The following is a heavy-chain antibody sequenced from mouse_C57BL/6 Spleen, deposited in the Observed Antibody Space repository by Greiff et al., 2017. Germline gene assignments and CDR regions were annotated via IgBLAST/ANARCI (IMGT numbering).Heavy chain of an antibody. J-gene: IGHJ3*01. CDR3: ARSSYDYDDGAWFAY. D-gene: IGHD2-4*01. Sequence: EVKLMESGPGLVKPSQSLSLTCSVTGYSITSGYYWNWIRQFPGNKLEWMGYISYDGSNNYNPSLKNRISITRDTSKNQFFLKLNSVTTEDTATYYCARSSYDYDDGAWFAYWGQGTLVTVSA. CDR2: ISYDGSN. V-gene: IGHV3-6*01. CDR1: GYSITSGYY.